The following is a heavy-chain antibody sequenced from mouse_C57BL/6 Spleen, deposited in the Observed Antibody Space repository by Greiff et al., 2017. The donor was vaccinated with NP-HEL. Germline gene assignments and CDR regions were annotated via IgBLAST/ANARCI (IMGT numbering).Heavy chain of an antibody. V-gene: IGHV1-64*01. CDR1: GYTFTSYW. CDR2: IHPNSGST. Sequence: VQLQQPGAELVKPGASVKLSCKASGYTFTSYWMHWVNQRPGQGLEWIGLIHPNSGSTNYNEKFKSKATLTVDKSSSTAYMQLSSLTSEDSAVYYCAPITTVVNWYFDDWGTGTTVTVSS. CDR3: APITTVVNWYFDD. D-gene: IGHD1-1*01. J-gene: IGHJ1*03.